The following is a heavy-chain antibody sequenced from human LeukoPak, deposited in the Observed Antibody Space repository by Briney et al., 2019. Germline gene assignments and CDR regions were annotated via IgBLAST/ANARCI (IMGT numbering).Heavy chain of an antibody. Sequence: PGGSLRLSCAASGFSFSNDWMCWVRQAPGKGLEWVANINQDESKKYYVDSVKGRFTISRDNAKNSLYLQMSSLRAEDTAVYYCARDHAYRTDYWGQGTLVIVSS. D-gene: IGHD2-2*01. CDR3: ARDHAYRTDY. CDR1: GFSFSNDW. V-gene: IGHV3-7*01. CDR2: INQDESKK. J-gene: IGHJ4*02.